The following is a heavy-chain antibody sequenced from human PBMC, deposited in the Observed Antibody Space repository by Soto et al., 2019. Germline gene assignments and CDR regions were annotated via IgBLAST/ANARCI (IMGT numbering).Heavy chain of an antibody. CDR1: GGSISSYY. D-gene: IGHD3-22*01. V-gene: IGHV4-59*12. CDR2: IYYSGST. Sequence: SETLSLTCTVSGGSISSYYWSWIRQHPGKGLEWIGYIYYSGSTNYNPSLKSRVTISVDTSKNQFSLKLSSVTAADTAVYYCARVAIEAGYFDYWGQGTLVTVSS. CDR3: ARVAIEAGYFDY. J-gene: IGHJ4*02.